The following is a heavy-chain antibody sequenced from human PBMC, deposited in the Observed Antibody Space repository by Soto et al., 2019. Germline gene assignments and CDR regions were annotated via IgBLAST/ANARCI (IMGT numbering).Heavy chain of an antibody. J-gene: IGHJ5*02. V-gene: IGHV4-34*01. CDR2: INHSGST. D-gene: IGHD3-10*01. CDR1: GGSFSGYY. CDR3: ARALKTTRRLLWFGELLYGWFDP. Sequence: SETLSLTCAVYGGSFSGYYWSWIRQPPGKGLEWIGEINHSGSTNYNPSLKSRVTISVDTSKNQFSLKLSSVTAADTAVYYCARALKTTRRLLWFGELLYGWFDPWGQGTLVTVSS.